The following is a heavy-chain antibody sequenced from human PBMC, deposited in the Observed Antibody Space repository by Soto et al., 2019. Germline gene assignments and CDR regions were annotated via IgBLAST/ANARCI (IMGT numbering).Heavy chain of an antibody. CDR1: GFAFRSYN. J-gene: IGHJ4*02. CDR3: ARATVVAGTFDF. Sequence: EVQLVESGGGLVKPGGSLTLSCAGYGFAFRSYNMNWVRQPPGKGLEWVASISSGSSNIYYADSVKGRFTISRDNAKDSLYLQMDSLRAEDSAVYYCARATVVAGTFDFWGQGTLLTVSS. D-gene: IGHD2-15*01. V-gene: IGHV3-21*01. CDR2: ISSGSSNI.